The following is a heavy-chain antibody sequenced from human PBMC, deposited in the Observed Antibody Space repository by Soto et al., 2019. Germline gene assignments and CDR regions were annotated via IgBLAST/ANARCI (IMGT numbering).Heavy chain of an antibody. CDR1: GGYISSYY. Sequence: PSETLSLTCTVSGGYISSYYWSWIRQPPGKGLEWIGHIHYSGSTYYNASLKNRLTVSMDTSKNQFSLNLNSVTAADTAVYYCARDQRAFRYFEYWGQGILVTVSS. CDR2: IHYSGST. V-gene: IGHV4-59*12. CDR3: ARDQRAFRYFEY. J-gene: IGHJ4*03.